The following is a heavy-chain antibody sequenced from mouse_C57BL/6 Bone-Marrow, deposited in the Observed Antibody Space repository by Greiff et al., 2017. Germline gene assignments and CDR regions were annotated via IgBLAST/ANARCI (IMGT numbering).Heavy chain of an antibody. CDR1: GFTFSSYG. D-gene: IGHD2-5*01. V-gene: IGHV5-6*01. CDR2: ISSGGSYT. CDR3: ARHEGSYYSNPFDY. J-gene: IGHJ2*01. Sequence: EVMLVESGGDLVKPGGSLKLSCAASGFTFSSYGMSWVRQTPDKRLEWVATISSGGSYTYYPDSVKGRFTISRDNAKNTLYLQMSSLKSEDTAMYYCARHEGSYYSNPFDYWGQGTTLTVSS.